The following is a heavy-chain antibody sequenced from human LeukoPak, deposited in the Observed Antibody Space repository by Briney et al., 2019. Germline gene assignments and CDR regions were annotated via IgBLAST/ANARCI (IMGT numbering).Heavy chain of an antibody. J-gene: IGHJ4*02. V-gene: IGHV4-34*01. D-gene: IGHD2-21*01. CDR1: GGSFSGYY. CDR3: ALKAYCGGDCYSDY. CDR2: INHSGST. Sequence: SETLSLTCAVYGGSFSGYYWSWIRQPPGKGLEWIGEINHSGSTNYNPSLKSRVTISVDTSKNQFSLKLSSVTAADTAVYYCALKAYCGGDCYSDYWGQGTLVTVSS.